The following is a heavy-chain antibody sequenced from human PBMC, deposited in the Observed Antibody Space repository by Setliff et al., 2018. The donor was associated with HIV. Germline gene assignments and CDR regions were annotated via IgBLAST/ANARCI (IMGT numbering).Heavy chain of an antibody. Sequence: PGEYLKISCQASGYIFTNYWIGWVLQMPGKGREWIGVVYPGDSVTRYGPSFQDQVSIPADRSITTAYLQWHSLKASDTAMYYCTRRRRAPGTGDLEDYWGQGTLVTVSS. D-gene: IGHD7-27*01. CDR2: VYPGDSVT. CDR1: GYIFTNYW. CDR3: TRRRRAPGTGDLEDY. J-gene: IGHJ4*02. V-gene: IGHV5-51*01.